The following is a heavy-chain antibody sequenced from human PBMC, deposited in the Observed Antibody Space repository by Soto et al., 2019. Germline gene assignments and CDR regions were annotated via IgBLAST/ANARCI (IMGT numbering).Heavy chain of an antibody. D-gene: IGHD6-6*01. CDR3: ARQEARTYYYGRDV. J-gene: IGHJ6*02. Sequence: GTLSLTCTVSGGSVSSGSYYWSWIRQPPGKGLEWIGYIYYSGSTNYNPSLKSRVTISVDTSKNQFSLKLSSVTAADTAVYYCARQEARTYYYGRDVWGQGTTATVCS. CDR2: IYYSGST. V-gene: IGHV4-61*01. CDR1: GGSVSSGSYY.